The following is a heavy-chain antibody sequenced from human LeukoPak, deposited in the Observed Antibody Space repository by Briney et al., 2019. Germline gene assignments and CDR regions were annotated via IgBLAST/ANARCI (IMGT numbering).Heavy chain of an antibody. D-gene: IGHD6-13*01. J-gene: IGHJ6*03. V-gene: IGHV4-59*08. CDR2: FYHSGST. CDR1: GGFNTHYY. CDR3: ARHVYSSSYYYYCMDV. Sequence: SETLSLTCSVSGGFNTHYYWSWIRQPPGKGLEWIGYFYHSGSTNYNPSLKSRVTISVDTSKNQFSLKLSSVTAADTAVYYCARHVYSSSYYYYCMDVWGKGTTVTVSS.